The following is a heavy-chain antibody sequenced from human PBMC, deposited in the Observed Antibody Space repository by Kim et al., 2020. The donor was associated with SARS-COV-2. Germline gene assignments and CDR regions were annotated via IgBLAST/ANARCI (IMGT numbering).Heavy chain of an antibody. D-gene: IGHD1-26*01. CDR3: ARMGASGNYYYDF. Sequence: YSQKFQGRFTVTSDTSASTAYMDLSSLRSEDTAMYYCARMGASGNYYYDFWGQGTLVTVSS. J-gene: IGHJ4*02. V-gene: IGHV1-3*01.